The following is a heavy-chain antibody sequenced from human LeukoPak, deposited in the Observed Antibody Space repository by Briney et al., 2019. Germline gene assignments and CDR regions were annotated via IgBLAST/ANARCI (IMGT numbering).Heavy chain of an antibody. CDR2: ISAYNGNT. CDR1: GYTFTSYG. Sequence: ASVKVSCKASGYTFTSYGISWVRQAPGQGLEWMGWISAYNGNTNYAQKLQGRVTMTTDTSTSTAYMELRSLRSDDTAVYYCARVRGIAAAGWDGYYYYYGMDVWGQGTTVTVSS. D-gene: IGHD6-13*01. CDR3: ARVRGIAAAGWDGYYYYYGMDV. J-gene: IGHJ6*02. V-gene: IGHV1-18*01.